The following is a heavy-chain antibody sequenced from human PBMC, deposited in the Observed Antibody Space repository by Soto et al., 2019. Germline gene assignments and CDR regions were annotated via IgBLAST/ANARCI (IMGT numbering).Heavy chain of an antibody. Sequence: QITLKESGPTLVKPTQTLTLTCTFSGFSLTTSGVGVYWIRQPPGKALEWLALISWDDDRRYSPSLKNRVSITKDTSKNQVVLTMTNMDPVDTATYYCAYKRGYSGYDDYWGQGTLVTVFS. J-gene: IGHJ4*02. CDR2: ISWDDDR. CDR1: GFSLTTSGVG. V-gene: IGHV2-5*02. D-gene: IGHD5-12*01. CDR3: AYKRGYSGYDDY.